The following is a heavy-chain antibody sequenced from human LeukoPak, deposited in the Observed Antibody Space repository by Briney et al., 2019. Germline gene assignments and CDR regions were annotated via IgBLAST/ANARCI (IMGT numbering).Heavy chain of an antibody. D-gene: IGHD3-22*01. Sequence: GGSLRLSCAASGFTFNSYAMSWVRQAPGKGLEWVSTISGTGGNTYYADSVKGQFTISRDNSKNTLYLQMNSLRAEDTAVYYCAKTDAVVPYFDYWGQGTLVTVSS. V-gene: IGHV3-23*01. J-gene: IGHJ4*02. CDR2: ISGTGGNT. CDR1: GFTFNSYA. CDR3: AKTDAVVPYFDY.